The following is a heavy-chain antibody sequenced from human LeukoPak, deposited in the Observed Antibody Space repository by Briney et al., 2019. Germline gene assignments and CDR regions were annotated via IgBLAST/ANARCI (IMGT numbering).Heavy chain of an antibody. CDR2: IYYSGST. Sequence: PSETLSLTCTVSGGSISSSSYYWGWIRQPPGKELEWIGSIYYSGSTYYNPSLKSRVTISVDTSKNQFSLKLSSVTAADTAVYYCARQRGNYGAFDIWGQGTMVTVSS. V-gene: IGHV4-39*01. CDR3: ARQRGNYGAFDI. D-gene: IGHD4-11*01. CDR1: GGSISSSSYY. J-gene: IGHJ3*02.